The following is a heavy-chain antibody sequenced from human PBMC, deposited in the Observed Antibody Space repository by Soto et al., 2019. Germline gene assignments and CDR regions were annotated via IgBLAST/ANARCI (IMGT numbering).Heavy chain of an antibody. D-gene: IGHD6-19*01. CDR1: GGSVSSGSYY. CDR3: ARGEWLVRQFDY. V-gene: IGHV4-61*01. CDR2: IYYSGST. Sequence: QVQLQESGPGLVKPSETLSLTCTVSGGSVSSGSYYWSWIRQPPGKGLEWIGYIYYSGSTNYNPSLKSRVTISVDTSKNQFSLKLSSVTGADTAVYYCARGEWLVRQFDYWGQGTLVTVSS. J-gene: IGHJ4*02.